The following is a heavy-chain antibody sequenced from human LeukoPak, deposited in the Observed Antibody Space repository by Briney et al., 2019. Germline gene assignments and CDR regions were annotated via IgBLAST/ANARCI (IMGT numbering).Heavy chain of an antibody. V-gene: IGHV4-31*03. CDR1: GGSIGSGGYY. CDR3: ARVIGCSGGSCYSGPWFDP. Sequence: SETLSLTCTVSGGSIGSGGYYWSWLRQHPGMGLEWVGYTYYSGSTYYNPSLKSRLNISVDTSKNQLSLKLSSVTAADTAVYYCARVIGCSGGSCYSGPWFDPWGQGTLVTVSS. D-gene: IGHD2-15*01. J-gene: IGHJ5*02. CDR2: TYYSGST.